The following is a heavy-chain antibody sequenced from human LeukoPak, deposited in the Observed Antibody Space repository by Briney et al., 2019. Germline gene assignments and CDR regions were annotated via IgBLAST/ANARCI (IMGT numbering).Heavy chain of an antibody. CDR1: GFTFDDYG. CDR3: ARGGFTYYYDSSGYYYLDY. CDR2: INWNGGST. D-gene: IGHD3-22*01. V-gene: IGHV3-20*04. J-gene: IGHJ4*02. Sequence: GTSLRRSCAASGFTFDDYGMSWVRQAPGKGLEWVSGINWNGGSTGYADSVKGRFTISRDNAKNSLYLQMNSLRAEDTALYYCARGGFTYYYDSSGYYYLDYWGQGTLVTVSS.